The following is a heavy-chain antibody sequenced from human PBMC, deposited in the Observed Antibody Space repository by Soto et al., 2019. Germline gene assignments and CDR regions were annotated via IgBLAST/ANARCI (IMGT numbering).Heavy chain of an antibody. Sequence: SETLSLTCAVYGGSLSGYYWSWIRQPPGKGLEWIGEINHSGSTNYNPSLKSRVTISVDTSKNQFSLKLSSVTAADTAVYYCASIYCSGGSCYSEWNWFDPWGQGTLVTVS. D-gene: IGHD2-15*01. CDR3: ASIYCSGGSCYSEWNWFDP. J-gene: IGHJ5*02. CDR1: GGSLSGYY. V-gene: IGHV4-34*01. CDR2: INHSGST.